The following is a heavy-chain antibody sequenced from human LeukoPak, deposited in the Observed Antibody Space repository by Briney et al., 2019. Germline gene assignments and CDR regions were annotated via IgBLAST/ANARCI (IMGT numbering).Heavy chain of an antibody. CDR3: ARETPQTMVRGVID. J-gene: IGHJ3*01. D-gene: IGHD3-10*01. Sequence: GGSLRLSCAASGFTFSDYHMSWIRQAPGKGLEWVSSITITSGHTSYADSVKGRFIISSDSAKNSLYLQMNSLRADDTAIYYCARETPQTMVRGVIDWGQGTMVIVSS. CDR1: GFTFSDYH. CDR2: ITITSGHT. V-gene: IGHV3-11*05.